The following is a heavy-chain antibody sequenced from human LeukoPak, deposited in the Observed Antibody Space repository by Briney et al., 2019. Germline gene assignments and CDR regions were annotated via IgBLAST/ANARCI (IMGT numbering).Heavy chain of an antibody. V-gene: IGHV3-23*01. CDR1: GFTLSSYA. J-gene: IGHJ4*02. CDR3: AKDGRSTTPGY. CDR2: IGGSGGST. D-gene: IGHD2-2*01. Sequence: PGGSLRLSCAVSGFTLSSYAMSWVRQAPGKGLGWVSGIGGSGGSTYYADSVKGRFTISRDNSKNTLYLQMNSLRAEDTAVYYCAKDGRSTTPGYWGQGTLVTVSS.